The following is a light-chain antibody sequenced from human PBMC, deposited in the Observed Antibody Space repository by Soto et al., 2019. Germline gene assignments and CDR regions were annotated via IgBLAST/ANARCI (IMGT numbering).Light chain of an antibody. CDR3: SSYTSDNRNYV. J-gene: IGLJ1*01. Sequence: SALTQPASVSGSPGQSITISCTGSSSDVGAYTSVSWYQQHPGKAPKLMIYEVSNRPSGVSRRFSGSKSGNTASLTISGLQAEDEAHYYCSSYTSDNRNYVFGTGTKLTVL. CDR1: SSDVGAYTS. CDR2: EVS. V-gene: IGLV2-14*01.